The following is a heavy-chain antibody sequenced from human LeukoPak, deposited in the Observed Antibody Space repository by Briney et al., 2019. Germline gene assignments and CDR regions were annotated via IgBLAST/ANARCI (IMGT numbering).Heavy chain of an antibody. J-gene: IGHJ4*02. V-gene: IGHV1-18*01. Sequence: VSVKVSCKASGYTFTSYGISWVRQAPGQGLEWMGWISAYNGNTNYAQKLQGRVTMTTDTSTSTAYMELRSLRSDDTAVYYCARDHPPTDSGSYYPLDYWGQGTLVTVSS. D-gene: IGHD1-26*01. CDR3: ARDHPPTDSGSYYPLDY. CDR1: GYTFTSYG. CDR2: ISAYNGNT.